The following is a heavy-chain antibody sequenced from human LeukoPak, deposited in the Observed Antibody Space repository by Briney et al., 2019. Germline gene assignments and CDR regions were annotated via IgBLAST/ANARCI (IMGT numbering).Heavy chain of an antibody. Sequence: SSVKVSCKASGGTFSSYAISWVRQAPGQGLEWMGGIIPIFGTANYAQKFQGRVTITADESTSTAYMELSSLRSEDTAVYYCARIEDWGNWFDPWGQGTLVTVSS. CDR2: IIPIFGTA. D-gene: IGHD7-27*01. J-gene: IGHJ5*02. CDR3: ARIEDWGNWFDP. V-gene: IGHV1-69*13. CDR1: GGTFSSYA.